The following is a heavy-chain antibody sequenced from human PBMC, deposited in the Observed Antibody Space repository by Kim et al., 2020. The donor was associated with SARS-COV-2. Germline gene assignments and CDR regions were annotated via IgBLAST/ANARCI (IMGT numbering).Heavy chain of an antibody. CDR2: IWYDGSNK. CDR1: GFTFSSYG. V-gene: IGHV3-33*01. Sequence: GGSLRLSCAASGFTFSSYGMHWVRQAPGKGLEWVAVIWYDGSNKYYADSVKGRFTISRDNSKNTLYLQMNSLRAEDTAVYYCARDCGDCTEGGAFDIWGQGTMVTVSS. CDR3: ARDCGDCTEGGAFDI. D-gene: IGHD2-21*02. J-gene: IGHJ3*02.